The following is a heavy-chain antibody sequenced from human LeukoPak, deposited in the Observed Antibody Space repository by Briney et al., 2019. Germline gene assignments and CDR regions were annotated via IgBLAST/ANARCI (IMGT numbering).Heavy chain of an antibody. Sequence: SETLSLTCTVSGGSISSSGYFWGWIRQPPGKGLEWIGNIYYTGTSYYNPSLKSRVIMSVDTSKNQFSLKLSSVTAADTAFYYCARHRGYHTSGSSYNAYCFDYWGQRTLVTVSS. CDR3: ARHRGYHTSGSSYNAYCFDY. J-gene: IGHJ4*02. D-gene: IGHD3-10*01. CDR1: GGSISSSGYF. V-gene: IGHV4-39*01. CDR2: IYYTGTS.